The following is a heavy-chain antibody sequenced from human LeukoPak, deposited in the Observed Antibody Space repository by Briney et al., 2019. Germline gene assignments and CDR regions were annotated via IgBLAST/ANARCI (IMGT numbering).Heavy chain of an antibody. CDR1: GGPFSTNA. CDR2: IIPLFGTT. Sequence: GASVKVSCKASGGPFSTNAINWVRQAPGQGLEWMGGIIPLFGTTKYAQKFQGRVTISADKSTSTAYMELRSLRSDDTAVYYCARGRLSSGSYLDYFDYWGQGTLVTVSS. J-gene: IGHJ4*02. CDR3: ARGRLSSGSYLDYFDY. D-gene: IGHD3-10*01. V-gene: IGHV1-69*06.